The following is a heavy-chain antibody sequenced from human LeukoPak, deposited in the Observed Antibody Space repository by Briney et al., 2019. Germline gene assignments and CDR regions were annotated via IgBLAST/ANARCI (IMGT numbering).Heavy chain of an antibody. Sequence: PSEILSLTCAVYGGSFSGYYWSWIRQPPGKGLEWIGEINHSGSTNYNPSLKSRVTISVDTSKNQFSLKLSSVTAADTAVYYCARGQGRAAAPMGYWGQGTLVTVSS. D-gene: IGHD6-13*01. V-gene: IGHV4-34*01. J-gene: IGHJ4*02. CDR2: INHSGST. CDR3: ARGQGRAAAPMGY. CDR1: GGSFSGYY.